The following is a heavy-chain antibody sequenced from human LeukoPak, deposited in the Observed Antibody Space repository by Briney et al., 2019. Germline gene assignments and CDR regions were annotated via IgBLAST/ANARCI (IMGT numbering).Heavy chain of an antibody. CDR2: IKQDGSDK. V-gene: IGHV3-7*01. D-gene: IGHD3-16*01. Sequence: GGSLRLSCAASGFTFTRHWMSWVRQAPGKGPEWMANIKQDGSDKYYVDSVKGRFTISRDNAKNSLYLQMNNLRGEDSAVYYCVRNGGSFDYWGQGTLVTVSS. CDR3: VRNGGSFDY. J-gene: IGHJ4*02. CDR1: GFTFTRHW.